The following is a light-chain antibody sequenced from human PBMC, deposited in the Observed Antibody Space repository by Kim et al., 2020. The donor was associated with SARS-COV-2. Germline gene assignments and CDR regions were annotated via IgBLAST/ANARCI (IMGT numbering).Light chain of an antibody. CDR3: QSYDSSNPVI. CDR2: EDM. CDR1: RGSIASNF. J-gene: IGLJ2*01. V-gene: IGLV6-57*01. Sequence: KTIIISCTRSRGSIASNFVQWYKQRPGRSPTTVIYEDMQRPSEVPDRFSGSIDSSSNSASLTISRLQTEDEADYYCQSYDSSNPVIFGGGTQLTVL.